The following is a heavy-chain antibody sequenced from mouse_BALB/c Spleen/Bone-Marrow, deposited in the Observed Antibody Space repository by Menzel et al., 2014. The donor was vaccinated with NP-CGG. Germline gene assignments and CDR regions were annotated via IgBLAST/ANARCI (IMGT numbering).Heavy chain of an antibody. CDR1: GFTFSSFG. J-gene: IGHJ4*01. Sequence: EVQLQESGGGLVQPGGSRKLSCAASGFTFSSFGMHWVRRAPEKGLEWVAYISSGSSNINYADTVKGRFTISRDNPKNTLFLQMTSLRSEDTAMYYCARSDGNYDYAMDYWGQGTSVTVSS. D-gene: IGHD2-1*01. CDR2: ISSGSSNI. CDR3: ARSDGNYDYAMDY. V-gene: IGHV5-17*02.